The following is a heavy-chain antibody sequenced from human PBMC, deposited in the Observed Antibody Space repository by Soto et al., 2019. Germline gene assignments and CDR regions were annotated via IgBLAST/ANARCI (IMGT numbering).Heavy chain of an antibody. V-gene: IGHV1-3*01. J-gene: IGHJ3*02. CDR2: INAGNGNT. CDR1: GYTFTSYA. Sequence: QVQLVQSGAEVKKPGASVKVSCKASGYTFTSYAMHWVRQAPGQRLEWMGWINAGNGNTKYSQKFQGRVTITRDTXXSTAYMELSSLRSEDTAVYYCARPESTESAGAFDIWGQGTMVTVSS. D-gene: IGHD4-17*01. CDR3: ARPESTESAGAFDI.